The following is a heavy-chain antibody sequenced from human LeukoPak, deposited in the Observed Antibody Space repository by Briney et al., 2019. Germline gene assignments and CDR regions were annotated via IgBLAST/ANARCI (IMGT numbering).Heavy chain of an antibody. D-gene: IGHD3-10*01. CDR1: GGSISSYY. CDR3: ARRAKLWRYFDL. Sequence: NPSETLSLTCTVSGGSISSYYWSWIRQPAGKGLEWIGRIYASGSTDYNPSLKSRVTMSVDTSKNQFSLKLSSVTAADTAVYYCARRAKLWRYFDLWGRGTLVTVSS. J-gene: IGHJ2*01. V-gene: IGHV4-4*07. CDR2: IYASGST.